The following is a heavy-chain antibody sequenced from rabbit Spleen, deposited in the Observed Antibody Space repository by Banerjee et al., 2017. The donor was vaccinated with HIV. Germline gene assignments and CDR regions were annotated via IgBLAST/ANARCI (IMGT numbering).Heavy chain of an antibody. CDR2: IYGGAGDNT. CDR1: GFDLSSNYW. V-gene: IGHV1S45*01. CDR3: ARDAAGREDFNL. J-gene: IGHJ4*01. Sequence: QEQLEESGGGLVKPEGSLTLTCKASGFDLSSNYWICWVRQAPGKGLEWIGCIYGGAGDNTYYANWAKGRFTISKTSSTTVTLQMTSLTAADTATYFCARDAAGREDFNLWGPGTLVTVS. D-gene: IGHD4-2*01.